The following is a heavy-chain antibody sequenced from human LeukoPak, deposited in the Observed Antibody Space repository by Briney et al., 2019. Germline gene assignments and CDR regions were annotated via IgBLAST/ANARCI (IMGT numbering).Heavy chain of an antibody. CDR1: GFTFSSYG. Sequence: GGSLRLSCAASGFTFSSYGMHWVRQAPGKGLEWVAVISYDGSNKYYADSVKGRFTISRDNSKNTLYLQMNSLRAEDTAVYYCAKGMYSSGWYVRALYYFDYWGQGTLVTVSS. D-gene: IGHD6-19*01. J-gene: IGHJ4*02. V-gene: IGHV3-30*18. CDR3: AKGMYSSGWYVRALYYFDY. CDR2: ISYDGSNK.